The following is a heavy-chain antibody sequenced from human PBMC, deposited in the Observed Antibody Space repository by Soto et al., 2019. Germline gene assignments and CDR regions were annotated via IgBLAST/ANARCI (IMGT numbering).Heavy chain of an antibody. CDR3: ARELDPYYGGNSLSLDY. CDR2: IIPKFGTT. D-gene: IGHD4-17*01. CDR1: GGSFSTYG. V-gene: IGHV1-69*13. J-gene: IGHJ4*02. Sequence: QVQLVQSGAEVKKPGSSVKVSCKASGGSFSTYGINWVRLAPGQGLEWMGGIIPKFGTTNYAQKFQGRVTITADESTNTAYIELNYLISEDTAVYFCARELDPYYGGNSLSLDYWGQGTLVTFSS.